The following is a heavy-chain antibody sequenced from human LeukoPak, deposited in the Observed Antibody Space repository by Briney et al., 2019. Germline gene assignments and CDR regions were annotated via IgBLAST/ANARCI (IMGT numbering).Heavy chain of an antibody. CDR3: ASVSLRYYYDSSGYYYEDAFDI. Sequence: GGSLRLSCAASGFTFSDYYMSWIRQAPGKGLEWVSYTSSSGSTIYYADSVKGRFTISRDNAKNTLYLQMNSLRAEDMAVYYCASVSLRYYYDSSGYYYEDAFDIWGQGTMVTVSS. J-gene: IGHJ3*02. CDR2: TSSSGSTI. D-gene: IGHD3-22*01. CDR1: GFTFSDYY. V-gene: IGHV3-11*04.